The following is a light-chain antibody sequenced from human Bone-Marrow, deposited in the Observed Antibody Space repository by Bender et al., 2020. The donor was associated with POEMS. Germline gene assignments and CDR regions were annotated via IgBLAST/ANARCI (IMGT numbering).Light chain of an antibody. CDR2: RNY. J-gene: IGLJ2*01. CDR1: SSNIASNY. V-gene: IGLV1-47*01. Sequence: QSVLTQPPSASGTPGQRVTISCSGSSSNIASNYVYWYKHVPGTAPTLLIYRNYHRPSGVPDRFSGSKSGTSASLAISGLRSEDEAVYYCATWDVNLSGPYVVFGGGTKLTVL. CDR3: ATWDVNLSGPYVV.